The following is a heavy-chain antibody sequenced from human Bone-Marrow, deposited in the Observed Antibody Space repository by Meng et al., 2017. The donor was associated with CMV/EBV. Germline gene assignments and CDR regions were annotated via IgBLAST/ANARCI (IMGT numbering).Heavy chain of an antibody. CDR3: AREPGVSEYYYYGRDV. D-gene: IGHD2-8*01. V-gene: IGHV4-34*01. J-gene: IGHJ6*02. Sequence: SETLSLTCSLYGGSFGGDHWSWIRQPPGKGLEWIGDINQSGSTNYNPSLRSRVTMSVDTSRNQFSLKLSSVTAADTAIYYCAREPGVSEYYYYGRDVWGQGTTVTVSS. CDR2: INQSGST. CDR1: GGSFGGDH.